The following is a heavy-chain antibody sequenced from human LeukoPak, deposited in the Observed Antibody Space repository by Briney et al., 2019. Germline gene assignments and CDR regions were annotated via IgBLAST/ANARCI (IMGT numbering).Heavy chain of an antibody. J-gene: IGHJ5*02. CDR2: ISRTGSLI. CDR3: ARGVTP. D-gene: IGHD2-21*02. V-gene: IGHV3-11*01. CDR1: GFTFSDYY. Sequence: PGGSLRLSCATSGFTFSDYYMSWIRQAPEKGLEWISYISRTGSLIYYAESVKGRFTISRDNATDSLFLQMNNLRAEDTAVYYCARGVTPWGQGALVIVSS.